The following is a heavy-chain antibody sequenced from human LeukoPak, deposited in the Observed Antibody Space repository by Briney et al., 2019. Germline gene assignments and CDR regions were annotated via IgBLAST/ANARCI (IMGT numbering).Heavy chain of an antibody. CDR1: GGTFSSYA. D-gene: IGHD6-13*01. CDR2: IIPIFGTA. J-gene: IGHJ4*02. CDR3: ARSTPQDSSWYPSFDY. V-gene: IGHV1-69*13. Sequence: SVKVSFKASGGTFSSYAISWVRQAPGQGLEWMGGIIPIFGTANYAQKFQGRVTITADESTSTAYMELSSLRSEDTAVYYCARSTPQDSSWYPSFDYWGQGTLVTVSS.